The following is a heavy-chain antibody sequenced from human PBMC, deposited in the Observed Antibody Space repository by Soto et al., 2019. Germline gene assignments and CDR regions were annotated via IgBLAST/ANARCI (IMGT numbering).Heavy chain of an antibody. CDR2: IYHSGST. CDR3: ARDGRQLVTYYYGMDV. D-gene: IGHD6-13*01. Sequence: SETLSLTCAVSGGSISSSNWWSWVRQPPGKGLEWIGEIYHSGSTNYNPSLKSRVTISVDKSKNQFSLKLSSVTAADTAVYYCARDGRQLVTYYYGMDVWGQGTTVTVSS. J-gene: IGHJ6*02. CDR1: GGSISSSNW. V-gene: IGHV4-4*02.